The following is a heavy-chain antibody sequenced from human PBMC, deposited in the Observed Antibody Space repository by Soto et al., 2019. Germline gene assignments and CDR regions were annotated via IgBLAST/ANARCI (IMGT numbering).Heavy chain of an antibody. Sequence: VQLVESGGGLVQPGRSLRLSCAASGFTFDDYAMHWVRQAPGKGLEWVSGISWNSGSIGYADSVKGRFTISRDNAKNSLYLQMNSLRAEDTALYYCAKANYGSGSYYQYYFDYWGQGTLVTVSS. CDR3: AKANYGSGSYYQYYFDY. V-gene: IGHV3-9*01. CDR1: GFTFDDYA. D-gene: IGHD3-10*01. CDR2: ISWNSGSI. J-gene: IGHJ4*02.